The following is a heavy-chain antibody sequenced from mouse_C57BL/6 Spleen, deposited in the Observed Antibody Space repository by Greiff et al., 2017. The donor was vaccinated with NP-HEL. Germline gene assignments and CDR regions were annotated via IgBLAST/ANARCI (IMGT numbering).Heavy chain of an antibody. D-gene: IGHD2-3*01. CDR1: GYTFTNYW. CDR3: ARGLYDGYDYYAMDY. V-gene: IGHV1-63*01. J-gene: IGHJ4*01. Sequence: QVQLQQSGAELVRPGTSVKMSCKASGYTFTNYWIGWAKQTPGHGLEWIGDIYPGGGYTNYNEKFKGKATLTADKSSSTAYMQFSSLTSEDSAIYYCARGLYDGYDYYAMDYWGQGTSVTVSS. CDR2: IYPGGGYT.